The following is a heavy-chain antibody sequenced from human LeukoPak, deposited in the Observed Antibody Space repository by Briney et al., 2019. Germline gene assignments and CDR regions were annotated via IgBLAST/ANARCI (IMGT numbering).Heavy chain of an antibody. V-gene: IGHV1-2*02. J-gene: IGHJ4*02. CDR3: ARKKLNGVSYDY. Sequence: ASVKVSCKASGYTFTGYYIHWVRQAPGQGLEWMGWIDPNSGGTKYAQKFQGRVTMTRDTSISTAYMELSRLSSADTAMYYCARKKLNGVSYDYWGQGTLVTVSS. CDR1: GYTFTGYY. D-gene: IGHD2-8*01. CDR2: IDPNSGGT.